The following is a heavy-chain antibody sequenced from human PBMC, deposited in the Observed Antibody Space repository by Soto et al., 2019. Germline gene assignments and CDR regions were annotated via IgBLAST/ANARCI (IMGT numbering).Heavy chain of an antibody. CDR1: GFTFSSYA. J-gene: IGHJ3*02. V-gene: IGHV3-23*01. CDR2: ISGSGGST. CDR3: AKGYYYDSSGPGAFDI. Sequence: QPGGSLRLSCAASGFTFSSYAMSWVRQAPGKGLEWVSAISGSGGSTYYADSVKGRFTISRDNSKNTLYLQMNSLRAEDTAVYYCAKGYYYDSSGPGAFDIRGQGTMVTVSS. D-gene: IGHD3-22*01.